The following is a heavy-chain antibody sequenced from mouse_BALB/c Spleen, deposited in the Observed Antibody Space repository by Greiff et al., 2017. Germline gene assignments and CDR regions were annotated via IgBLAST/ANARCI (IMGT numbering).Heavy chain of an antibody. CDR1: GFSLTSYG. CDR3: SRNGNYWYFDV. V-gene: IGHV2-2*02. J-gene: IGHJ1*01. Sequence: VQLVESGPGLVQPSQSLSITCTVSGFSLTSYGVHWVRQSPGKGLEWLGVIWSGGSTDYNAAFISRLSISKDNSKSQVFFKMNSLQANDTAIYYCSRNGNYWYFDVWGAGTTVTVSS. D-gene: IGHD2-1*01. CDR2: IWSGGST.